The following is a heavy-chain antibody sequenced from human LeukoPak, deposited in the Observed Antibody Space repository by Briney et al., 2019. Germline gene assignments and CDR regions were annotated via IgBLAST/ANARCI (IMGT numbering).Heavy chain of an antibody. D-gene: IGHD3-9*01. V-gene: IGHV3-43D*03. Sequence: GGSLRLSCAASGFTFDDYAMHWVRQAPGEGLEGVSLISWDGGSTYYADSVKGRFTISRDNSKNSLYLQMNSLRAEDTALYYCAKGQLYYDILTGAFDFDYWGQGTLVTVSS. J-gene: IGHJ4*02. CDR3: AKGQLYYDILTGAFDFDY. CDR1: GFTFDDYA. CDR2: ISWDGGST.